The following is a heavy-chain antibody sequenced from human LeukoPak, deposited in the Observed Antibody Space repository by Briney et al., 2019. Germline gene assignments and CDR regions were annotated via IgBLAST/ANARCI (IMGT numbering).Heavy chain of an antibody. Sequence: SETLSLTCTVSGGSISSYYWSWIRQPPGKGLEWIGYIYYSGSTNYNPSLKSRVTISVDTFKNQFSLKLSSVTAADTAVYYCARDQSVRGADYGMDVWGKGTTVTVSS. CDR2: IYYSGST. CDR3: ARDQSVRGADYGMDV. D-gene: IGHD3-10*01. CDR1: GGSISSYY. J-gene: IGHJ6*04. V-gene: IGHV4-59*01.